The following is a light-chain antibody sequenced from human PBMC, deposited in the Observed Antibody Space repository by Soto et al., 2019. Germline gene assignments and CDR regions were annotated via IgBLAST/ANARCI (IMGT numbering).Light chain of an antibody. CDR3: QQYGSSGT. CDR2: GAS. Sequence: EILLTQSPATLPVSPGERATLSCRASQSVGSNLAWFQQKPGQAPRLLIYGASSRATGIPDRFSGSGSGTDFTLTISRLEPEDFAVYYCQQYGSSGTFGQGTKVDIK. J-gene: IGKJ1*01. V-gene: IGKV3-20*01. CDR1: QSVGSN.